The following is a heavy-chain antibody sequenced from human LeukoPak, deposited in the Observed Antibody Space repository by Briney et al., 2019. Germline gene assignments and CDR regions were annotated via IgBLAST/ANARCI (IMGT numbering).Heavy chain of an antibody. Sequence: SETLSLTCDVSGLSLRPYCWTWTRQPAGKGLEWIGRVFSSGSTTYNPSLKSRVSMSVDTSKNQLSLVLTSVTAADTAVYFCAGDRYDSNGFQDAEYYGMDVWGHGTTVIVSS. CDR2: VFSSGST. CDR3: AGDRYDSNGFQDAEYYGMDV. J-gene: IGHJ6*02. CDR1: GLSLRPYC. D-gene: IGHD3-22*01. V-gene: IGHV4-4*07.